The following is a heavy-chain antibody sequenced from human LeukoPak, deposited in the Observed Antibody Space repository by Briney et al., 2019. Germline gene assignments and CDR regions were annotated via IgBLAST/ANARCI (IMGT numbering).Heavy chain of an antibody. Sequence: SVKVSCKASGCTFSSYAISWVRQAPGQGLEWMGRIIPIFGIANYAQKFQGRVTITADKSTSTAYMELSSLRSGDTAVYYCARDSSSIAARPDYYYYGMDVWGQGTTVTVSS. D-gene: IGHD6-6*01. CDR2: IIPIFGIA. CDR1: GCTFSSYA. J-gene: IGHJ6*02. CDR3: ARDSSSIAARPDYYYYGMDV. V-gene: IGHV1-69*04.